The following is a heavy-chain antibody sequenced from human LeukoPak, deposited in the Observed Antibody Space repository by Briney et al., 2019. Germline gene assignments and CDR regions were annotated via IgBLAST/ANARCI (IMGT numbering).Heavy chain of an antibody. D-gene: IGHD3-10*01. CDR1: GYSLNELS. V-gene: IGHV1-24*01. J-gene: IGHJ4*02. Sequence: ASVKVSCKISGYSLNELSMHWVRQTPGKGLEWMGGFDPEDGEIVYAQKFQGRVTMTEDTSTDTAYMELSSLRSEDTAVYYCATGDLYYYGSGSYYPYWGQGTLVTVSS. CDR3: ATGDLYYYGSGSYYPY. CDR2: FDPEDGEI.